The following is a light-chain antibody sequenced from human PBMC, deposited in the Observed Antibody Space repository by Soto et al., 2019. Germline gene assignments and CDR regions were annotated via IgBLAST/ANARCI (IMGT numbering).Light chain of an antibody. Sequence: DIQMTQSPSTLSASVGDRVSITCRASQSISRQLAWYQQKPGKAPNLLIYQASNLETGVPSRFTGSGSGKEFTLTISRLQPDDLATYYGLHYQSYWTFGQGTKVEVK. J-gene: IGKJ1*01. CDR1: QSISRQ. CDR2: QAS. V-gene: IGKV1-5*03. CDR3: LHYQSYWT.